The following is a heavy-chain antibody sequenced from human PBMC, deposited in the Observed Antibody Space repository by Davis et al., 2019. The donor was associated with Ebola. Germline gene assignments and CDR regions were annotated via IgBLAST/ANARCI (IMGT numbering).Heavy chain of an antibody. V-gene: IGHV1-46*01. CDR2: INPSGGST. CDR3: ARRRHIVVVVAATRVWFDP. D-gene: IGHD2-15*01. CDR1: GYTFTSYY. Sequence: ASVKVSCKASGYTFTSYYMHWVRQAPGQGLEWMGIINPSGGSTSYAQKFQGRVTMTRDTSTSTVYMELSSLRSEDTAVYYCARRRHIVVVVAATRVWFDPWGQGTLVTVSS. J-gene: IGHJ5*02.